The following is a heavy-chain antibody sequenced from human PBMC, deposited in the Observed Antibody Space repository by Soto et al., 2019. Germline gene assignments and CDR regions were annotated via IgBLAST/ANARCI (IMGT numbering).Heavy chain of an antibody. D-gene: IGHD3-9*01. J-gene: IGHJ6*03. Sequence: ASVKVSCKASGCTFTGYYMHWVRQAPGQGLEWMGWINPNSGGTNYAQKFQGWVTMTRDTSISTAYMELSRLRSDDTAVYYCARGGNTYYDILTGYYLINYYYMDVWGKGTTVTLSS. CDR3: ARGGNTYYDILTGYYLINYYYMDV. CDR1: GCTFTGYY. CDR2: INPNSGGT. V-gene: IGHV1-2*04.